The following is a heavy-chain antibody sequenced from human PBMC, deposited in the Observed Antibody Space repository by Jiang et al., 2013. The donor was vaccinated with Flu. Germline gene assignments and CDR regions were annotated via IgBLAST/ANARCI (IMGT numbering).Heavy chain of an antibody. Sequence: VASGFTFSSYNMNWVRQPPGKGLEWVSSITRSGYIYYADSVKGRFTISRDNAKNSLYLQMNSLRAEDTAVYYCARILNEVVHHNMDVWGQGTAVTVSS. CDR3: ARILNEVVHHNMDV. J-gene: IGHJ6*02. CDR2: ITRSGYI. D-gene: IGHD2-15*01. V-gene: IGHV3-21*01. CDR1: GFTFSSYN.